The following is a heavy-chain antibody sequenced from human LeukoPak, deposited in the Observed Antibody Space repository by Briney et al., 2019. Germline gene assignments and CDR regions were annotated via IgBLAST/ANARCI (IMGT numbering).Heavy chain of an antibody. CDR2: IYYSGST. Sequence: SETLSLTCTVSGGSISSYYWSWIRQPPGKGLEWIGYIYYSGSTNYNPSLKSRVTLSVDTSKNQFSLKLSSVSAADTAVYYCARGAMTTTSTFDYWGQGTLVTVSS. CDR1: GGSISSYY. J-gene: IGHJ4*02. V-gene: IGHV4-59*13. CDR3: ARGAMTTTSTFDY. D-gene: IGHD5-24*01.